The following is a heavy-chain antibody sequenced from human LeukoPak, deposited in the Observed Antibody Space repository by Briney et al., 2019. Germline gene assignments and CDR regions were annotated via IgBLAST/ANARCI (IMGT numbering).Heavy chain of an antibody. V-gene: IGHV5-10-1*01. CDR1: GYSFTSYW. Sequence: GESLKISCKGSGYSFTSYWISWVRQMPGKGLEWMGRIDPSDSYTNCSPSFQGHVTISAVKSISTAYLQWSSLKASDTAMYYCARLDYCGSGSYYNEDYWGQGTLVTVSS. CDR2: IDPSDSYT. J-gene: IGHJ4*02. CDR3: ARLDYCGSGSYYNEDY. D-gene: IGHD3-10*01.